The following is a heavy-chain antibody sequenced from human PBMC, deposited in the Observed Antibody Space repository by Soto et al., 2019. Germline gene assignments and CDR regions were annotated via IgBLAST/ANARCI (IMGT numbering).Heavy chain of an antibody. D-gene: IGHD3-16*01. CDR3: ARIRVGRQLGGFDP. Sequence: QVTLKESGPVLVKPTETLTLTCTVSGFSLSSAGMGVSWIRQPPGKALEWLAHIFSNDEKSYSTPLKSRLTISKDTSKSQVVLTMPNMDPVDTATYYCARIRVGRQLGGFDPWGQGILVTVSS. CDR1: GFSLSSAGMG. CDR2: IFSNDEK. V-gene: IGHV2-26*01. J-gene: IGHJ5*02.